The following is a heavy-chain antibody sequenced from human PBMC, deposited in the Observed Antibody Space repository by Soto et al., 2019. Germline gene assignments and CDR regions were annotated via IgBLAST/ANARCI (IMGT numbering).Heavy chain of an antibody. CDR1: GGTFSSYA. D-gene: IGHD4-4*01. CDR2: FIPIFGTA. Sequence: GASVKVSCKASGGTFSSYAISWVRQAPGQGLEWMGGFIPIFGTANYAQKFQGRVTITADKSTSTAYMELSSLRSEDTAVYYCARDRGVTTRGYYYYYGMDVWGQGTTVTSP. J-gene: IGHJ6*02. V-gene: IGHV1-69*06. CDR3: ARDRGVTTRGYYYYYGMDV.